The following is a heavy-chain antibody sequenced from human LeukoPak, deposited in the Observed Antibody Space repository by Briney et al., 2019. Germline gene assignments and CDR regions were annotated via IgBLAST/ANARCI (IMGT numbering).Heavy chain of an antibody. CDR1: GFTFSNFG. D-gene: IGHD3-9*01. CDR2: ISYDGNNK. CDR3: ARVRLYSGYFDWLEIDY. Sequence: GTSLRLSCAASGFTFSNFGIHWVRQAPGKGLEWVAVISYDGNNKYYADSVKGRFTISRDNSKNTLYLQMNSLRAEDTAVYYCARVRLYSGYFDWLEIDYWGQGTLVTVSS. J-gene: IGHJ4*02. V-gene: IGHV3-30*03.